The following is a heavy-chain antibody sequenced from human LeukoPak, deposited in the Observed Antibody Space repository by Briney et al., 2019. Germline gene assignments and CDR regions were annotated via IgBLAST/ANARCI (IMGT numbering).Heavy chain of an antibody. Sequence: ASVKVSCKASGYTFTGYYMHWVRQAPGQGLEWMGWINPNSGGTNYAQKFRGRVTMTRDTSISTAYMELSRLRSDDTAVYYCARSAVTGSYYYYMDVWGKGTTVT. CDR3: ARSAVTGSYYYYMDV. J-gene: IGHJ6*03. D-gene: IGHD6-19*01. CDR1: GYTFTGYY. CDR2: INPNSGGT. V-gene: IGHV1-2*02.